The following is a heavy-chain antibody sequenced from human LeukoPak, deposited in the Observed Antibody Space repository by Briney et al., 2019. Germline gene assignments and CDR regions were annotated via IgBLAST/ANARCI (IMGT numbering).Heavy chain of an antibody. CDR3: VKDAPLYYDFWSGYYTPSDY. D-gene: IGHD3-3*01. Sequence: PGGSLRLSCAASGFTFSSYAMSWVRQAPGKGLEWVSAISGSGGSTYYADSVKGRFTISRDNPKNTLYLQMNSLRAEDTAVYYCVKDAPLYYDFWSGYYTPSDYWGQGTLVTVSS. J-gene: IGHJ4*02. V-gene: IGHV3-23*01. CDR1: GFTFSSYA. CDR2: ISGSGGST.